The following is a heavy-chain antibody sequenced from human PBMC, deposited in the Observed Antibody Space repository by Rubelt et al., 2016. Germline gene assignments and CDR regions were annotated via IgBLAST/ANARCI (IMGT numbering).Heavy chain of an antibody. CDR3: ARDDCSSTSCSPQG. Sequence: QVQLVQSGAEVKKPGSSVKVSCKASGGTFSSYAISWVRQAPGQGLEWMGRFIPILGLANYAQKFQGRVTITADKSTSTAYMELSSLRAEDTAVYYCARDDCSSTSCSPQGWGQGTLVTVSS. D-gene: IGHD2-2*01. J-gene: IGHJ4*02. CDR1: GGTFSSYA. CDR2: FIPILGLA. V-gene: IGHV1-69*04.